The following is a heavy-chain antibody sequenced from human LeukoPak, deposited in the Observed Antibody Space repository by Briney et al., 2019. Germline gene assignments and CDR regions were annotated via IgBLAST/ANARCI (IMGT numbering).Heavy chain of an antibody. D-gene: IGHD3-3*01. V-gene: IGHV1-3*01. CDR3: ARGFWNRGTWGPYYFDY. CDR1: GYTFTYHA. CDR2: INAGNGNT. Sequence: ASVKVSCKASGYTFTYHAMQWVRQAPGQRLEWMGWINAGNGNTKYSQNFQGRFIITRDTSAGTVYMDLSSLRSEDTAVYYCARGFWNRGTWGPYYFDYWGQGTLVTVSS. J-gene: IGHJ4*02.